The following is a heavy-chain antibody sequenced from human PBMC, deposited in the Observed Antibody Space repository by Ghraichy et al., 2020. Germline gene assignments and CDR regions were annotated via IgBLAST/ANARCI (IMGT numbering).Heavy chain of an antibody. J-gene: IGHJ4*02. CDR3: ASGRIAARRGDY. D-gene: IGHD6-6*01. Sequence: SETLSLTCAVYGGSFSGYYWSWIRQPPGKGLEWIGEINHSGSTNYNPSLKSRVTISVDTSKNQFSLKLSSVTAADTAVYYCASGRIAARRGDYWGQGTLVTVSS. CDR2: INHSGST. CDR1: GGSFSGYY. V-gene: IGHV4-34*01.